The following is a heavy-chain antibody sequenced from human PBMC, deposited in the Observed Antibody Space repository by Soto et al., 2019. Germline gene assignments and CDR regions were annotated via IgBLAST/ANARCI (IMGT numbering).Heavy chain of an antibody. D-gene: IGHD6-19*01. J-gene: IGHJ6*02. CDR3: TNNIVLAGTDYYTMDV. CDR2: IRSKANNYAT. CDR1: GFTFSGST. Sequence: GGSLRLSCAASGFTFSGSTMHWVRQASGKGLEWVGRIRSKANNYATAYGASVKGRFIISRDDSKNTAYLQMNSLKSEDTAVYYCTNNIVLAGTDYYTMDVWGQGTTVTVSS. V-gene: IGHV3-73*01.